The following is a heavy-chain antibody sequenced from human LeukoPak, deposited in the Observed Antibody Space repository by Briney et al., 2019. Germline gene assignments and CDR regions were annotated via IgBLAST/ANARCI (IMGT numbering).Heavy chain of an antibody. CDR2: INPNSGGT. J-gene: IGHJ4*02. D-gene: IGHD5-12*01. Sequence: EASVKVSCKASGYTFTGYYIHWVRQAPGQGLEWMGWINPNSGGTNYAQKFQGRVTMTRDTSISTAYMELNRLRSDDTAVYHCATSKSGYSGYDPFDYWGQGTLVTVSS. CDR3: ATSKSGYSGYDPFDY. V-gene: IGHV1-2*02. CDR1: GYTFTGYY.